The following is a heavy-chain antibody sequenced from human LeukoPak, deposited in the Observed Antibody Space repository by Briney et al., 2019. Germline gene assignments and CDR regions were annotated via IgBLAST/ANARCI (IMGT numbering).Heavy chain of an antibody. CDR3: ARGSRGTTTYAFDI. V-gene: IGHV4-34*01. Sequence: GSLRLSCAASGFTFSSDAMSWIRQPPGKGLEWIGEINHSGSTNYNPSLKSRVTISVDTSKNQFSLKLSSVTAADTAVYYCARGSRGTTTYAFDIWGQGTMVTVSS. D-gene: IGHD2/OR15-2a*01. CDR1: GFTFSSDA. J-gene: IGHJ3*02. CDR2: INHSGST.